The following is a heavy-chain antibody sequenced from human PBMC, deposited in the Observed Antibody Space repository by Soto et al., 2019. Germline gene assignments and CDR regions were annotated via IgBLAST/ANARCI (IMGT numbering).Heavy chain of an antibody. CDR1: GGSISSYY. V-gene: IGHV4-59*01. CDR3: ARAFRRTWYEEDY. J-gene: IGHJ4*02. CDR2: IYYSGST. D-gene: IGHD3-10*01. Sequence: PSETLSLTCTVSGGSISSYYWSWIRQPPGKGLEWIGYIYYSGSTNYNPSLKSRVTISVDTSKNQFSLKLSSVTAADTAVYYCARAFRRTWYEEDYWGQGTLVTVSS.